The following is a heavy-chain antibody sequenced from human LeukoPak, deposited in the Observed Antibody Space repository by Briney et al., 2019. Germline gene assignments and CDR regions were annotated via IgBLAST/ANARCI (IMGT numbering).Heavy chain of an antibody. V-gene: IGHV4-59*08. CDR1: GGSISSYY. D-gene: IGHD3-10*01. Sequence: SETMSLTCTVSGGSISSYYWSWIRQPPGKGLEWIGYIYYSGSTNYNPSLKSRVTISVDTSKNQFSLKLSSVTAADTAVYYCARLIRANWFDPWGQGTLVTVSS. J-gene: IGHJ5*02. CDR2: IYYSGST. CDR3: ARLIRANWFDP.